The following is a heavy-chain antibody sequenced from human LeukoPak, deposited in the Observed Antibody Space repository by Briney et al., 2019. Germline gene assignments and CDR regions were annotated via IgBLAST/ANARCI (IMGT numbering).Heavy chain of an antibody. CDR3: ARGSRGRQLVRGPFDY. Sequence: GGSLRLPCAASGFTFSSYGMSWVRQAPGKGLEWVSAIRGSGGSTYYADSVKGRFTISRDNAKNSLYLQMNSLRAEDTAVYYCARGSRGRQLVRGPFDYWGQGTLVTVSS. D-gene: IGHD6-13*01. J-gene: IGHJ4*02. CDR1: GFTFSSYG. V-gene: IGHV3-23*01. CDR2: IRGSGGST.